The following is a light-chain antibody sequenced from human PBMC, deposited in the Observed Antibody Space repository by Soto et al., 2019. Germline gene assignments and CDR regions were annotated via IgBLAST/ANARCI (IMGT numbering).Light chain of an antibody. V-gene: IGKV3-20*01. CDR1: QSVSSSY. Sequence: EIVLTQSPGTLSLSPGERATLSCRASQSVSSSYLTWYQQKPGQAPRLLMYGASNRDTGNPDRFSGSGSGTDLTLTISRLEHEDFAVYYCQQYGSSRLSFGGGTKVEIK. J-gene: IGKJ4*01. CDR2: GAS. CDR3: QQYGSSRLS.